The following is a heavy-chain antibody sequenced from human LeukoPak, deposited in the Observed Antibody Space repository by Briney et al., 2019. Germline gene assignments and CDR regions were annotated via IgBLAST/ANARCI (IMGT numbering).Heavy chain of an antibody. CDR3: ARDESVVAATNWFDP. CDR2: ISSSGRTM. CDR1: GFTFSDYY. D-gene: IGHD2-15*01. Sequence: PGGSLRLSCAASGFTFSDYYMSWIRQAPGKGLEWVSYISSSGRTMYYADSVKGRFTISRDNAKNSLYLQMNSLRAEDTAVYYCARDESVVAATNWFDPWGQGTLVTVSS. J-gene: IGHJ5*02. V-gene: IGHV3-11*01.